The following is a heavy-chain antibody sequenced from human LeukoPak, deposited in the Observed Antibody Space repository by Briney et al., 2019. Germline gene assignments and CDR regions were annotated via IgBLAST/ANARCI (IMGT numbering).Heavy chain of an antibody. Sequence: GGSLRLSCAASGFTFSSYAMSWVRQAPGKGLEWVSVISGSGGSTYYADSVKGRFTISRDNSKNTLYLQMNSLRAEDTAVYYCAKDGRTGYSSGWYLAEYFQHWGQGTLVTVSS. CDR1: GFTFSSYA. J-gene: IGHJ1*01. V-gene: IGHV3-23*01. CDR2: ISGSGGST. CDR3: AKDGRTGYSSGWYLAEYFQH. D-gene: IGHD6-19*01.